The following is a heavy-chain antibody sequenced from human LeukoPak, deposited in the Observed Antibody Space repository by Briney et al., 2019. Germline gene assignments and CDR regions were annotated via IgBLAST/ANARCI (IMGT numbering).Heavy chain of an antibody. J-gene: IGHJ4*02. V-gene: IGHV3-33*01. D-gene: IGHD3-10*01. CDR3: AREIFGSGSYPDY. CDR2: ISHDGSHK. Sequence: GGSLRPSCAASGFTFSTYAIHCVRHAPDKGLEWVTMISHDGSHKYYTDSVRGRFTMSRDNSKTTVYLQMNSLRAEDTAVYYCAREIFGSGSYPDYWGQGTLVTVSS. CDR1: GFTFSTYA.